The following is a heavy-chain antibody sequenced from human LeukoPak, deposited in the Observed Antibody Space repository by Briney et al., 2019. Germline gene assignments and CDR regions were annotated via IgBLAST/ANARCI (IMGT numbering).Heavy chain of an antibody. CDR3: AKDKGPYYYGSGSYYNHNWFDP. CDR1: GFTFSDYW. V-gene: IGHV3-21*04. J-gene: IGHJ5*02. Sequence: GGSLRLSCAASGFTFSDYWMTWVRQAPGKGLEWVSSISSSSSYIYYADSVKGRFTISRDNSKNTLYLQMNSLRAEDTAVYYCAKDKGPYYYGSGSYYNHNWFDPWGQGTLVTVSS. CDR2: ISSSSSYI. D-gene: IGHD3-10*01.